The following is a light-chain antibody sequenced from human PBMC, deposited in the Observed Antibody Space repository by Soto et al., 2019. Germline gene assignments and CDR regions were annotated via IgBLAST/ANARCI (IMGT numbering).Light chain of an antibody. CDR2: DNN. Sequence: QSVLTQPPSVSAAPEQKVTISCSGSSSNIGENYVSWYQQLPGTAPKLLIYDNNHRPSGMPDRFSVSKSATSATLGISGLQPGDEADYYCATWDSSLNALVFGGGTKVTVL. CDR3: ATWDSSLNALV. J-gene: IGLJ3*02. CDR1: SSNIGENY. V-gene: IGLV1-51*01.